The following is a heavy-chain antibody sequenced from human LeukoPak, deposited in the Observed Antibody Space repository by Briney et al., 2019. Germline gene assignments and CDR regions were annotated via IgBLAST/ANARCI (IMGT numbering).Heavy chain of an antibody. CDR1: GGSISSGDYY. V-gene: IGHV4-30-4*01. Sequence: SQTLSLTCTVSGGSISSGDYYWSWIRQLPGKGLEWIGYIYYSGSTYYNPSLKSRVTISVDTSKNQFSLKLSSVTAADTAVYYCASTYYDILTGPRAFDIWGQGTMVTVSS. CDR3: ASTYYDILTGPRAFDI. J-gene: IGHJ3*02. D-gene: IGHD3-9*01. CDR2: IYYSGST.